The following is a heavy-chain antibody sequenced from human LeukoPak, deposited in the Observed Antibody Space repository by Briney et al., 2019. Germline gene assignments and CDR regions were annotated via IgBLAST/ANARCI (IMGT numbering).Heavy chain of an antibody. D-gene: IGHD3-10*01. CDR1: GFTFSSYA. V-gene: IGHV3-23*01. J-gene: IGHJ3*02. CDR2: ISGSGGST. Sequence: GGSLRLSCAASGFTFSSYATSWVRQAPGKGREWVSAISGSGGSTYYADSVKGRFTIFTDNSKNTLYLQMNSLRAEDTAVYYCAKDGDPLLWFDIGAFDIWGQGTMVTVSS. CDR3: AKDGDPLLWFDIGAFDI.